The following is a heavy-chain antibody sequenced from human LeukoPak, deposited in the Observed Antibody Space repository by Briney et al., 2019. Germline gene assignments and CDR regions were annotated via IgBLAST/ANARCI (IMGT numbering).Heavy chain of an antibody. J-gene: IGHJ5*02. V-gene: IGHV4-34*01. Sequence: PSETLSLTCAVYGGSFSGYYWSWIRQSPGKGLEWIGEINHSGSTNYNPSLKSRVTISVDTSKNQFSLKLSSVTAADTAVYYCARGVKTMVRGREWFDPWGQGTWSPSPQ. D-gene: IGHD3-10*01. CDR1: GGSFSGYY. CDR2: INHSGST. CDR3: ARGVKTMVRGREWFDP.